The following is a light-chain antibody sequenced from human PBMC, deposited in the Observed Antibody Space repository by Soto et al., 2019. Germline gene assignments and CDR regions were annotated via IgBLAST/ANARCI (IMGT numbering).Light chain of an antibody. CDR2: EVS. CDR1: ISDVGSYNY. Sequence: QAALTQPSSVCGSPGQSITISCTGTISDVGSYNYVSWYQQHPGKAPKLMIYEVSNRPSGVSNRFSGSKSGNTASLTISGLQAEDEADYYCSSFTNIFPRVFGTGTKVTVL. CDR3: SSFTNIFPRV. J-gene: IGLJ1*01. V-gene: IGLV2-14*01.